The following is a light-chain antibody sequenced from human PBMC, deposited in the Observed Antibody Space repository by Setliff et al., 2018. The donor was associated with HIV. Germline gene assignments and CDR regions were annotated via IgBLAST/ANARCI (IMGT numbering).Light chain of an antibody. J-gene: IGLJ3*02. CDR1: SSDVGGYNY. Sequence: QSALTQPASVSGSPGQSITISCTGTSSDVGGYNYVSWYQQHPGKAPKLMIYDVSNRPSGVSDRFSGSKSGNTASLTISGLQAEDDADYYCSSYTASSTLVFGGGTK. CDR2: DVS. V-gene: IGLV2-14*03. CDR3: SSYTASSTLV.